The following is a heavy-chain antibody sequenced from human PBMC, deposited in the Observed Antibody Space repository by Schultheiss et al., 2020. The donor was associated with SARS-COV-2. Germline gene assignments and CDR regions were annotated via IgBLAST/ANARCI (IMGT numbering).Heavy chain of an antibody. CDR3: ARDKVAAAGTGWFDP. Sequence: SETLSLTCTVSGGSISSYYWSWIRQPPGKGLEWIGRIYTSGSTNYDPSLKSRVTMSVDTSKNQFSLKLSSVTAADTAVYYCARDKVAAAGTGWFDPWGQGTLVTVSS. V-gene: IGHV4-4*07. J-gene: IGHJ5*02. D-gene: IGHD6-13*01. CDR1: GGSISSYY. CDR2: IYTSGST.